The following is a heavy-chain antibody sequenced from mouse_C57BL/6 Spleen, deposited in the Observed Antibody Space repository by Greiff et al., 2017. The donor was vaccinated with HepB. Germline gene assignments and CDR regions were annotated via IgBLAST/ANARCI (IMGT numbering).Heavy chain of an antibody. J-gene: IGHJ2*01. Sequence: QVQLKQPGAELVKPGASVKMSCKASGYTFTSYWITWVKQRPGQGLEWIGDIYPGSGSTNYNEKFKSKATLTVDTSSSTAYMQLSSLTSEDSAVYYCARGYGSKPGDFDYWGQGTTLTVSS. D-gene: IGHD1-1*01. CDR2: IYPGSGST. V-gene: IGHV1-55*01. CDR1: GYTFTSYW. CDR3: ARGYGSKPGDFDY.